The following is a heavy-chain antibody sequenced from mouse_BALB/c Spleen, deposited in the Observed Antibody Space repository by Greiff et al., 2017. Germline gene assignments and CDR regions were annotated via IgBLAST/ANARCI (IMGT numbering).Heavy chain of an antibody. D-gene: IGHD1-3*01. CDR2: ISTYYGDA. Sequence: QVQLKESGAELVRPGVSVKISCKGSGYTFTDYAMHWVKQSHAKSLEWIGVISTYYGDASYNQKFKGKATMTVDKSSSTAYMELARLTSEDSAIYYCAIKAGYAMDYWGQGTSVTVSS. J-gene: IGHJ4*01. V-gene: IGHV1S137*01. CDR1: GYTFTDYA. CDR3: AIKAGYAMDY.